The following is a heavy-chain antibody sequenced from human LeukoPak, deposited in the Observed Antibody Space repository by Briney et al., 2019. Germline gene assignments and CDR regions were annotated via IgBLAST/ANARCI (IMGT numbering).Heavy chain of an antibody. D-gene: IGHD3-9*01. J-gene: IGHJ4*02. CDR2: INWNGGST. Sequence: GGSLRLSCAASGFTFSSYAMSWVRQAPGKGLEWVSGINWNGGSTGYADSVKGRFTISRDNAKKSLSLQMNSLGTEDTAFYYCAKSRDDGTGYYYDYWGQGVLVTVAS. V-gene: IGHV3-20*04. CDR3: AKSRDDGTGYYYDY. CDR1: GFTFSSYA.